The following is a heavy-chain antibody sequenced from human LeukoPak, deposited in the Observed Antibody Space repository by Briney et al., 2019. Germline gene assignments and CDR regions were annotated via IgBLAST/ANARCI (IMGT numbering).Heavy chain of an antibody. V-gene: IGHV3-7*03. Sequence: PGGSLRLSCAGSGFSTSRSWMSWVRQTPGKGLEWVANINQDGSQKYYVDSVKGRFTITRDNAKNSLFLQMNSLRAEDTAMYYCTRDQSRGQGTLVTVSS. J-gene: IGHJ4*02. CDR3: TRDQS. D-gene: IGHD5/OR15-5a*01. CDR1: GFSTSRSW. CDR2: INQDGSQK.